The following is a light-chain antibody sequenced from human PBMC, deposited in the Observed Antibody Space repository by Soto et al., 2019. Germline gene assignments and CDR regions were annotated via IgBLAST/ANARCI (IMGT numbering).Light chain of an antibody. CDR3: TSYSKYRVLV. Sequence: QSALTQPAPVSGSLGQSIPISCTGTSSDIGGYKYVSWYQQHPGKAPKLIIFEVSNRPSGVSDRFSGSNSGNTASLTISGLQAEDEADYYCTSYSKYRVLVFGGGTKVTVL. CDR1: SSDIGGYKY. V-gene: IGLV2-14*01. CDR2: EVS. J-gene: IGLJ3*02.